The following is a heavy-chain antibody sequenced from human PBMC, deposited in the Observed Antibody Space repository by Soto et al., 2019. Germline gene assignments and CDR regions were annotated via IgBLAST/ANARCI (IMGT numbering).Heavy chain of an antibody. D-gene: IGHD1-26*01. V-gene: IGHV3-33*01. CDR1: GFPFSRYG. CDR3: ARVPVPLASFDY. Sequence: PGGSLRLSCAASGFPFSRYGMHWVRPAPGKGLEWVAVIWYDGSNKYYADSVKGRFTISRDNSKNTLYLQMNSLRAEDTAVYYCARVPVPLASFDYWGQGTLVTVSS. J-gene: IGHJ4*02. CDR2: IWYDGSNK.